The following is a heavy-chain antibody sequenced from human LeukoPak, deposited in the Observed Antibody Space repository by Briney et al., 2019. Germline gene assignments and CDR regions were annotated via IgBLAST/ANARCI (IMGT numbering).Heavy chain of an antibody. V-gene: IGHV3-74*01. J-gene: IGHJ4*02. CDR3: ARDFYGDSFDY. CDR1: GYTFSSYW. Sequence: GGSLRLSCAASGYTFSSYWMHWVRQAPGKGLVWVSRINSDGSSTSYADSVKGRFTISRDNAKNTLYLQMNSLRAEDTAVYYCARDFYGDSFDYWGQGTLVTVSS. D-gene: IGHD4-17*01. CDR2: INSDGSST.